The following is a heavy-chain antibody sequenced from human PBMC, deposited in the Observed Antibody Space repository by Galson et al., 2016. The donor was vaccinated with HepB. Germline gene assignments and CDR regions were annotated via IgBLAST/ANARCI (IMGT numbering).Heavy chain of an antibody. Sequence: EPLSLTCSVSGGSVNSGSHYWTWIRQPPGKGLEWIGNIYYNGNSNHNPALKSRLTISIGTSTNQFSLKLSSVTTADTAVYYCARVNGIRAGTGTGLIDFWGPGTLVTVSS. CDR1: GGSVNSGSHY. CDR3: ARVNGIRAGTGTGLIDF. D-gene: IGHD1/OR15-1a*01. V-gene: IGHV4-61*01. CDR2: IYYNGNS. J-gene: IGHJ4*02.